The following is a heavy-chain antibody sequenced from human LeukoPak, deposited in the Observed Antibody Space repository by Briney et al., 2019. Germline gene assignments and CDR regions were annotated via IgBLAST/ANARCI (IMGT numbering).Heavy chain of an antibody. CDR3: ARPGIAAAGTDY. CDR1: GFTFSSYS. Sequence: GGSLRLSCAASGFTFSSYSMNWVRQAPGKGLEWVSSISSSSSYISYADSVKGRFTISRDNAKNSLYLQMNSLRAEDTAVYYCARPGIAAAGTDYWGQGTMVTVSS. V-gene: IGHV3-21*01. CDR2: ISSSSSYI. D-gene: IGHD6-13*01. J-gene: IGHJ4*02.